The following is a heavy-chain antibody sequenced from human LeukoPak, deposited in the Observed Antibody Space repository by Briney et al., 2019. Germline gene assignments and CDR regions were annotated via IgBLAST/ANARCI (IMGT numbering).Heavy chain of an antibody. V-gene: IGHV3-23*01. CDR3: ASYGGYDSFDY. J-gene: IGHJ4*02. D-gene: IGHD5-12*01. CDR2: ISGSGGST. CDR1: GFTFSSYA. Sequence: GGSLRLSCAASGFTFSSYAMSWVRQAPGKGLEWVSAISGSGGSTYYADSVKGRFIISRDNSKNTLYLQMNSLRAEDTAVYYCASYGGYDSFDYWGQGTLVTVSS.